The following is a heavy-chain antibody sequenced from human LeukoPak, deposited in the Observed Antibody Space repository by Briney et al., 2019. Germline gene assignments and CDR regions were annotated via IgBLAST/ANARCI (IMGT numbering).Heavy chain of an antibody. D-gene: IGHD3-10*01. V-gene: IGHV4-34*01. CDR1: GGSFSGYY. Sequence: PSETLSLTCAVYGGSFSGYYWSWIRQPPGKGLEWIGEINHSGSTNYNPSLKSRVTISVDTSKNQFSLKLSSVTAADTAVYYCARYYYGSETSIYWGQGTLVTVSS. J-gene: IGHJ4*02. CDR2: INHSGST. CDR3: ARYYYGSETSIY.